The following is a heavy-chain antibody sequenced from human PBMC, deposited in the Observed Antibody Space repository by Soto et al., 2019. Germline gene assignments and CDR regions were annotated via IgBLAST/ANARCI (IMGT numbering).Heavy chain of an antibody. CDR1: GFTFNIHS. V-gene: IGHV3-23*01. Sequence: GGSLRLSCAASGFTFNIHSMTWVRQAPGKGLEWVSGINVRGSITYYGDSVKGRFTVSRDNSKNTLYLQMSSLRAEDTAVYYCAKVSSSWYAGFFDLWGQGTLVTVSS. D-gene: IGHD6-13*01. CDR3: AKVSSSWYAGFFDL. CDR2: INVRGSIT. J-gene: IGHJ4*02.